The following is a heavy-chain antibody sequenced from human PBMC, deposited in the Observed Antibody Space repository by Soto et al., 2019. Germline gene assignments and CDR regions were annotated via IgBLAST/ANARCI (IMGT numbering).Heavy chain of an antibody. Sequence: QTTLKESGPKLVKPTQTLTLTCTFSGFSLNTGGLCVGCIRQPPGKALAWLALIYWDGDKRYSPSLKSRLSTTKGSYNDQLVLKMTNLDPLDTATYSGVHSRCGCDCRRSYSTHYCYGMDVWGEWSTV. CDR2: IYWDGDK. CDR3: VHSRCGCDCRRSYSTHYCYGMDV. J-gene: IGHJ6*02. CDR1: GFSLNTGGLC. V-gene: IGHV2-5*02. D-gene: IGHD2-21*02.